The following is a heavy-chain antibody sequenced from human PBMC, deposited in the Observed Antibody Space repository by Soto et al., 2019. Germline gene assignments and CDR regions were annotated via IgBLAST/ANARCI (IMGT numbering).Heavy chain of an antibody. Sequence: PSETLSLTCTVSGGSVSSGSYYWSWIRQPPGKGLEWIGYIYYSGITDYNPSLKSRVTISVDTSKNQFSLKLSSVTAADTAVYYCARDYASRIGGSGNGFDYWGQGTLVTVSS. D-gene: IGHD1-26*01. CDR1: GGSVSSGSYY. CDR3: ARDYASRIGGSGNGFDY. J-gene: IGHJ4*02. CDR2: IYYSGIT. V-gene: IGHV4-61*01.